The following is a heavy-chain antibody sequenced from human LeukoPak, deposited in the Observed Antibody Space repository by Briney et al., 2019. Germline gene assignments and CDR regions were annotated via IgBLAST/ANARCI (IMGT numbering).Heavy chain of an antibody. CDR3: ASEVSNDILPGYGYY. CDR1: GYSLTTYL. Sequence: ASVKVSCKHSGYSLTTYLIHWVRQAPGQGLEWMGWINPNNGDTNYVQKFQGRVTMTRDTSISTAYMELTRLRSVDTVVYYCASEVSNDILPGYGYYCGQGTLVTVSS. V-gene: IGHV1-2*02. J-gene: IGHJ4*02. D-gene: IGHD3-9*01. CDR2: INPNNGDT.